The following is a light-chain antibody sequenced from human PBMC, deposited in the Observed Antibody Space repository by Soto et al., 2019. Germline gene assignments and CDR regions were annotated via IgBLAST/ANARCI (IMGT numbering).Light chain of an antibody. CDR1: QTVSNSF. V-gene: IGKV3-20*01. CDR3: QEYGTSRT. J-gene: IGKJ1*01. Sequence: IVWTQSPGTLSLSPVETATLSCSASQTVSNSFLGWYQQRPGQAPRLLMIATSKTAPGIPARFSGSGSGKDFTLTISRLEPEDFAVYYCQEYGTSRTFGQGTKVEIK. CDR2: ATS.